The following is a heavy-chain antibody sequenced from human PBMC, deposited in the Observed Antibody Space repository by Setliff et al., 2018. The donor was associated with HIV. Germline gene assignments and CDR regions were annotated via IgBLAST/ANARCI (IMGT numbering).Heavy chain of an antibody. V-gene: IGHV4-61*02. CDR1: GGSISFGCYY. Sequence: SETLSLTCTVSGGSISFGCYYWSWIRQPAGKGLEWIGRMHTSGSTSYDPSLKSRVTISTDTSKNQFSLELTSVIAADTAVYYCAREECTSWPRVHYWGQGALVTVSS. CDR3: AREECTSWPRVHY. J-gene: IGHJ4*02. D-gene: IGHD6-13*01. CDR2: MHTSGST.